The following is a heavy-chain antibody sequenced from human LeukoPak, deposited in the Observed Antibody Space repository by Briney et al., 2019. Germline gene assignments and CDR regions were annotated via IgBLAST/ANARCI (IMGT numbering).Heavy chain of an antibody. CDR1: GYTFTSFG. J-gene: IGHJ4*02. CDR3: VRDLGESSSLTFFDY. D-gene: IGHD6-13*01. CDR2: ISAYNGNI. V-gene: IGHV1-18*01. Sequence: GASVKVSCRASGYTFTSFGVSWVRQAPGQGPEWMGWISAYNGNINYAQRLQGRVTMTTDTSTSTAYMELRSLRSDDTAVYYCVRDLGESSSLTFFDYWGQGSLVTVSS.